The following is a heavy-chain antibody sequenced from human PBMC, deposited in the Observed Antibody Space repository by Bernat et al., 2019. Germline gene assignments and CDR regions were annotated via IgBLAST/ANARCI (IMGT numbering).Heavy chain of an antibody. CDR1: GFTFSSYA. Sequence: EVQLLESGGGLVQPGESLRLSCAASGFTFSSYAMSWVRQAPGKGLEWVSAISYNGGATYYADSVKGRFTISRDNSKSTLSLHMNSLRAEDTALYYCGINWNLDYWGQGTLVTVSS. CDR2: ISYNGGAT. J-gene: IGHJ4*02. CDR3: GINWNLDY. V-gene: IGHV3-23*01. D-gene: IGHD1-20*01.